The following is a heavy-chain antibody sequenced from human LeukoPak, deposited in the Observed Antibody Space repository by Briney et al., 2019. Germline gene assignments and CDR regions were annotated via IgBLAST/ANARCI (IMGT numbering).Heavy chain of an antibody. CDR1: GFTFSSYE. D-gene: IGHD3-22*01. CDR3: ARDDSSGYYPYYYYYGMDV. J-gene: IGHJ6*02. CDR2: ISSSGSTI. V-gene: IGHV3-48*03. Sequence: PGGSLRLSCAASGFTFSSYEMNWVRQAPGKGLEWVSYISSSGSTIYYADSVKGRFTISRDNAKNSLYLQMNSLRAEDTAVYYCARDDSSGYYPYYYYYGMDVWGQGTTVTVSS.